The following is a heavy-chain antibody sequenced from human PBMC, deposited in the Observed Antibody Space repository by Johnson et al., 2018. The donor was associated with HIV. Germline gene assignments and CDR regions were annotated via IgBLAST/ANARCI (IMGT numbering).Heavy chain of an antibody. D-gene: IGHD1-26*01. CDR2: ISFAGSNK. V-gene: IGHV3-30-3*01. J-gene: IGHJ3*02. CDR1: GFTFSSYA. Sequence: QVQLVESGGGAVQPGRSLRLSCAASGFTFSSYAMHWVRQAPGKGLEWVAVISFAGSNKYYADSVKGRFTISRDNAKNSLYLQLNRLRADDTALDYCASSTVGATTGGAFDIWGQGTMVNVSS. CDR3: ASSTVGATTGGAFDI.